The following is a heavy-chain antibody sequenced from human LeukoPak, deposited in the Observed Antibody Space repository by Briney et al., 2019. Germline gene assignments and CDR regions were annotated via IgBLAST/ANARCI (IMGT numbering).Heavy chain of an antibody. CDR3: ARDGLYSYGYSYFDY. Sequence: PSETLSLTCTVSGVSTTSYHWSWIRQPAGKGLEGIGRIHASGTSNYNPSLKSRVTMSVDTSKNQFSLKLTSVTAADTAVYYCARDGLYSYGYSYFDYWGQGTLVTVSS. D-gene: IGHD5-18*01. J-gene: IGHJ4*02. CDR2: IHASGTS. V-gene: IGHV4-4*07. CDR1: GVSTTSYH.